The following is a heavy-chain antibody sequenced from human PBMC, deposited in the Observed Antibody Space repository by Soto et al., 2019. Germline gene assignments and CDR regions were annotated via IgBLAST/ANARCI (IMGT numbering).Heavy chain of an antibody. J-gene: IGHJ4*02. CDR3: GTTFEY. Sequence: PGGSLRFSCAASGFTFSNYWIHWVRQVPGEGLVWVSSINNDGSRTWYADSVRGRIAMSRDNARNLVSLQMNSLRAEDTAVYYCGTTFEYWGQGALVTVSS. V-gene: IGHV3-74*01. D-gene: IGHD1-26*01. CDR1: GFTFSNYW. CDR2: INNDGSRT.